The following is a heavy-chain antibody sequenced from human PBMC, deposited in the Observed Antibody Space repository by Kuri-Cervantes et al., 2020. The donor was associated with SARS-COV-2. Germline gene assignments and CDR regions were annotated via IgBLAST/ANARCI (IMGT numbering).Heavy chain of an antibody. Sequence: SVKVSCKTSGGSFSSYAISWVRQAPGQGLEWMGRIIPIVGVPNYAQNFQGRVTITADTSTSTAYVELSSLRSEDTAVYHCARETSRTSGTGYYFYYWGQGTLVTVSS. CDR2: IIPIVGVP. CDR1: GGSFSSYA. D-gene: IGHD6-19*01. J-gene: IGHJ4*02. V-gene: IGHV1-69*04. CDR3: ARETSRTSGTGYYFYY.